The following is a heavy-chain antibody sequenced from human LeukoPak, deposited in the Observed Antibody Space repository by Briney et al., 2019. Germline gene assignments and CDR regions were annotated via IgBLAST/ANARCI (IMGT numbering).Heavy chain of an antibody. CDR3: ARGSRSLNYYDSSGYSDY. V-gene: IGHV1-18*01. CDR2: ISAYNGNT. Sequence: ASVKVSCKASGGTFSSYAISWVRQAPGQGLEWMGWISAYNGNTNYAQKLQGRVTMTTDTSTSTAYMELRSLRPDDTAVYYCARGSRSLNYYDSSGYSDYWGQGTLVTVSS. CDR1: GGTFSSYA. D-gene: IGHD3-22*01. J-gene: IGHJ4*02.